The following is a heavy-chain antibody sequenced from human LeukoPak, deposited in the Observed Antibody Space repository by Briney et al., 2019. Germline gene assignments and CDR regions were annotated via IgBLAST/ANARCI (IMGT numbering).Heavy chain of an antibody. CDR1: GFTFSSYA. D-gene: IGHD3-10*01. Sequence: QPGGSLRLSCAGSGFTFSSYAMHWVRQAPGKGLEWVAVISHDESNKKYADSVKGRFTISRDNSKNTLYLQMNSLRAEDTALYYCAKEKYGDIDYWGQGTLVTVSS. CDR3: AKEKYGDIDY. J-gene: IGHJ4*02. CDR2: ISHDESNK. V-gene: IGHV3-30*04.